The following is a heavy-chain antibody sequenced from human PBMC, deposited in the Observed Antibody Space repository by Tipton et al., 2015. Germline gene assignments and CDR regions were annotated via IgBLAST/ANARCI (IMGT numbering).Heavy chain of an antibody. CDR3: VRDAVVTHYYYYGMDV. D-gene: IGHD4-23*01. CDR1: GGSISGYY. J-gene: IGHJ6*02. Sequence: LRLSCTVSGGSISGYYWSWIRQPPGKGLEWIGFIYYSGNTNYKSSLKSRVTISVDTSKNQFSLKLSSVTAADTAVYYCVRDAVVTHYYYYGMDVWGQGTTVTVSS. CDR2: IYYSGNT. V-gene: IGHV4-59*01.